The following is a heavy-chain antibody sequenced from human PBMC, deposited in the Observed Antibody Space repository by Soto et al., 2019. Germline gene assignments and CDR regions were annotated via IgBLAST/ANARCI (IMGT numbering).Heavy chain of an antibody. D-gene: IGHD6-19*01. V-gene: IGHV1-69*13. Sequence: SVKVSCKASGGTFSSYAISWVRQAPGQGLEWMGGIIPIFGTANYAQKFQGRVTITADESTSTAYMELSSLRSEDTAVYYCARGRVAGTPYYYFDYWGQGTLVTVSS. CDR1: GGTFSSYA. J-gene: IGHJ4*02. CDR2: IIPIFGTA. CDR3: ARGRVAGTPYYYFDY.